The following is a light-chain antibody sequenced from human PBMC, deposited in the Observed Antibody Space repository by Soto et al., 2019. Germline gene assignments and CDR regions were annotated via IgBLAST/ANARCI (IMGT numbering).Light chain of an antibody. CDR3: QKYNSAALT. V-gene: IGKV1-27*01. CDR1: LPISNY. CDR2: AAS. J-gene: IGKJ4*01. Sequence: DIQTTKSPSSLSASVADRVTITFRASLPISNYLAWYQQKPGKIPNLLIYAASTLQAGVPSRFSGSGSATDSTLTMSSLQPEDVAAYYCQKYNSAALTFGGGTNVDIK.